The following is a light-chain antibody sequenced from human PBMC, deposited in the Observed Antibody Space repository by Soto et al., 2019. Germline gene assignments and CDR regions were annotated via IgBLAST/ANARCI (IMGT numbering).Light chain of an antibody. CDR2: EVS. CDR1: SSHVGGYNY. J-gene: IGLJ1*01. V-gene: IGLV2-14*01. CDR3: SSYTSSILYV. Sequence: GASSHVGGYNYVSWYQQHPGKAPKLMIYEVSNRPSGVSNRFSGSKSGNTASLTISGLQAEDEADYYCSSYTSSILYVFGTGTKVTGL.